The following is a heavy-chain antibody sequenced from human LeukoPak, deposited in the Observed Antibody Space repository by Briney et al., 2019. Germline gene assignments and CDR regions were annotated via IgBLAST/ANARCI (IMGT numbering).Heavy chain of an antibody. CDR1: GYTFTSYG. V-gene: IGHV1-18*01. J-gene: IGHJ4*02. D-gene: IGHD3-9*01. CDR3: ARDQGIITYYDILTGYYPRDSAGSPFDY. Sequence: ASVKVSCKASGYTFTSYGISWVRQAPGQGLEWMGWISAYNGNTNYAQKLQGRVTMTTDTSTSTAYMELRSLRSDDTAVYYCARDQGIITYYDILTGYYPRDSAGSPFDYWGQGTLVTVSS. CDR2: ISAYNGNT.